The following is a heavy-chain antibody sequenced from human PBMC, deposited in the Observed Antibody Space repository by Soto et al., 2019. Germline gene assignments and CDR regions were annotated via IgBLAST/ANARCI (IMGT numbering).Heavy chain of an antibody. V-gene: IGHV3-48*01. D-gene: IGHD3-22*01. CDR1: GVTFMNYG. Sequence: GGSLRLSCAASGVTFMNYGMNWVRQAPGKGLEWVSYIGIGSSTKYYADSVKGRFTISRDNAKNSLYLQMNSLRAEDTAVYYCARDQLYYNDISGRPLNAFDVWGQGTMVTVSS. CDR3: ARDQLYYNDISGRPLNAFDV. CDR2: IGIGSSTK. J-gene: IGHJ3*01.